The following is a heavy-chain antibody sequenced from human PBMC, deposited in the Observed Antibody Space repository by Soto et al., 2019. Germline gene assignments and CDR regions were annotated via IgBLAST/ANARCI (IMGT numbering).Heavy chain of an antibody. CDR3: ARDRRAARGGMDV. CDR2: ISSSSSYI. CDR1: GFTFSSYS. V-gene: IGHV3-21*01. J-gene: IGHJ6*02. D-gene: IGHD6-6*01. Sequence: ILSCAASGFTFSSYSMNWVRQAPGKGLEWVSSISSSSSYIYYADSVKGRFTISRDNAKNSLYLQMNSLRAEDTAVYYCARDRRAARGGMDVWGQGTTVTVSS.